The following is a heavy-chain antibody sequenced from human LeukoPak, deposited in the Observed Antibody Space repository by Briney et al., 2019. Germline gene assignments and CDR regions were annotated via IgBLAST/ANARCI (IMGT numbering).Heavy chain of an antibody. D-gene: IGHD3-22*01. CDR1: GYTFTGYY. CDR3: ARDRYYDSSGYYEYYYYYYMDV. Sequence: ASVKVSCKASGYTFTGYYMHLVRQAPGQGLEWMGRINPNSGGTNYAQKFQGRVTMTRDTSISTAYMELSRLRSDDTAVYYCARDRYYDSSGYYEYYYYYYMDVWGKGTTVTVSS. J-gene: IGHJ6*03. V-gene: IGHV1-2*06. CDR2: INPNSGGT.